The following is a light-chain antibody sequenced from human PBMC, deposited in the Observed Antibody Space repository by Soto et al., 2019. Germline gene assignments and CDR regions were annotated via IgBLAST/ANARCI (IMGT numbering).Light chain of an antibody. V-gene: IGKV1-5*01. Sequence: DIQMTQSPSTLSASVGDRVTITCRASQSISSWLAWYQQKPGKAPKLLIYDASSLESGVPSRFSGSGSGTKFTLTISSLQPDDFATYYCQQYNSYSLYTFGQGTKLEIK. CDR3: QQYNSYSLYT. CDR1: QSISSW. J-gene: IGKJ2*01. CDR2: DAS.